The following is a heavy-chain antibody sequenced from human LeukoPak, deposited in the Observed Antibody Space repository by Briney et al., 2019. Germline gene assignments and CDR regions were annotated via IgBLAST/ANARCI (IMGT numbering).Heavy chain of an antibody. J-gene: IGHJ4*02. CDR3: TREGVY. Sequence: SETLSLTCTVSGGSISSYYWRWIRQTAGKGLEWIGRISSSGSTNYNPSLKSRVTMSVDTSKNQFSLKLNSVTAAGTAVYYCTREGVYWGQGTLVTVSS. D-gene: IGHD2-8*01. CDR1: GGSISSYY. V-gene: IGHV4-4*07. CDR2: ISSSGST.